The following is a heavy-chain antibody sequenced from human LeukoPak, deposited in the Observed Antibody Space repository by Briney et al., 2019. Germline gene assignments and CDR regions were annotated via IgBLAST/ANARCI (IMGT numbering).Heavy chain of an antibody. CDR2: IYSGGST. J-gene: IGHJ4*02. CDR1: GFTVSSNY. D-gene: IGHD5-18*01. V-gene: IGHV3-66*01. CDR3: AREIGYSYGYVVVRD. Sequence: GGSLRLSCAASGFTVSSNYMSWVRQAPGKGLEWVSVIYSGGSTYYADSVKGRFTISRDNSKNTLYLQMNSLRAEDTAVYYCAREIGYSYGYVVVRDWGQGTQVTVSS.